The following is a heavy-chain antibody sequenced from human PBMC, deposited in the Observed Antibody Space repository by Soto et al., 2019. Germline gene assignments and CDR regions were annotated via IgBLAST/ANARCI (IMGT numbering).Heavy chain of an antibody. CDR1: DVSIGGSFHY. CDR3: AIYQRGYSGGSQFDP. V-gene: IGHV4-39*01. Sequence: QVQLQGSGPGLVRPSETLSLTCTVSDVSIGGSFHYLGWTRQPPGKGLEWIGNIDLGGTKYYNPSLKSRLTLSLDTSKKLLSLEMTSVTATDTAVSYCAIYQRGYSGGSQFDPWGQGTLVTVSS. CDR2: IDLGGTK. J-gene: IGHJ5*02. D-gene: IGHD5-12*01.